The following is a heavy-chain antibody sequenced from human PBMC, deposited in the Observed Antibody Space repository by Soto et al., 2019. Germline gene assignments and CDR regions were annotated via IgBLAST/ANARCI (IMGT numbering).Heavy chain of an antibody. CDR2: IYLSGFT. CDR3: AKDIPDHYYGSGSYYNKPMYNWFDP. Sequence: SETLSLTCTVSGGSITSSKHYWSWIRQHPGKGLEWIGYIYLSGFTYSNPSLKSRVSMSIDTSKNEFSLKLRSVTAEDTAVYYCAKDIPDHYYGSGSYYNKPMYNWFDPWGQGTLVTVSS. J-gene: IGHJ5*02. CDR1: GGSITSSKHY. V-gene: IGHV4-31*03. D-gene: IGHD3-10*01.